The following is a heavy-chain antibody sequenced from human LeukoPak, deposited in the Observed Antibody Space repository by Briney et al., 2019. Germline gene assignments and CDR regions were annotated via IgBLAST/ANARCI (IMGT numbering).Heavy chain of an antibody. Sequence: VSGPTLVNPTETLTLTCTVSGFSLSNARMGVSWIRQPPGKGLEWIGYIYYSGSTYYNPSLKSRVTISVDTSKNQFSLKLSSVTAADTAVYYCASSWYTIGWFDPWGQGTLVTVSS. CDR1: GFSLSNARMG. V-gene: IGHV4-30-4*08. J-gene: IGHJ5*02. D-gene: IGHD6-13*01. CDR2: IYYSGST. CDR3: ASSWYTIGWFDP.